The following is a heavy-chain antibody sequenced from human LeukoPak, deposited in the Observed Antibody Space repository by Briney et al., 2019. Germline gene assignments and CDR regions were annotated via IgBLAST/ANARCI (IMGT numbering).Heavy chain of an antibody. Sequence: GSLRLSCAASGFTFSRNWMSWVRQAPGKGLEWVANIKKDGSEKYYVDSVEGRFTISRDNAENSLYLHMNSLRPEDTAVYYCAKDEMAVAIFDYWGQGTLVTVSS. V-gene: IGHV3-7*01. CDR3: AKDEMAVAIFDY. D-gene: IGHD6-19*01. CDR2: IKKDGSEK. CDR1: GFTFSRNW. J-gene: IGHJ4*02.